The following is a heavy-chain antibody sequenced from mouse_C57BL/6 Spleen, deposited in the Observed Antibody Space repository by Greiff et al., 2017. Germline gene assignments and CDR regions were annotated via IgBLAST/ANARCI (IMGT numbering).Heavy chain of an antibody. CDR1: GCSITSGYY. CDR2: ISYDGSN. D-gene: IGHD2-4*01. CDR3: ARDYDYDGAWFAY. Sequence: EESGPGLVKPSQSLSLTCSVTGCSITSGYYWNWIRQFPGNKLEWMGYISYDGSNNYNPSLKNRISITRDTSKNQFFLKLNSVTTEDTATYYCARDYDYDGAWFAYWGQGTLVTVSA. J-gene: IGHJ3*01. V-gene: IGHV3-6*01.